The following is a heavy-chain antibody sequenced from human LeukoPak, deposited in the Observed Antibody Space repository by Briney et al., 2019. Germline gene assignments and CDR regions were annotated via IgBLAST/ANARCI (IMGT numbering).Heavy chain of an antibody. Sequence: SETLSLTCTVSGGSISSSSYYWGWIRQPPGKGLEWIGSIYYSGSTYYNPSLKSRVTISVDTSKNQFSLKLSSVTAADTAVYYCARVVVVTAWVFDIWGQGTMVTVSS. CDR3: ARVVVVTAWVFDI. D-gene: IGHD2-21*02. CDR1: GGSISSSSYY. CDR2: IYYSGST. V-gene: IGHV4-39*01. J-gene: IGHJ3*02.